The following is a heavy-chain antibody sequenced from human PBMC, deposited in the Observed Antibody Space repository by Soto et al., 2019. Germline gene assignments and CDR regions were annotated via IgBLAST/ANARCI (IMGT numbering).Heavy chain of an antibody. D-gene: IGHD2-8*01. CDR1: GFTFSDHY. V-gene: IGHV3-72*01. Sequence: GGSLRLSCAASGFTFSDHYMDWVRQAPGKGLEWVGRTRNKANSYTTEYAASVKGRFTISGDDSKNSLYLQMNSLKTEDTAVYYCARGYCSNGVCYRYIDLWGRGTLVTVSS. CDR2: TRNKANSYTT. J-gene: IGHJ2*01. CDR3: ARGYCSNGVCYRYIDL.